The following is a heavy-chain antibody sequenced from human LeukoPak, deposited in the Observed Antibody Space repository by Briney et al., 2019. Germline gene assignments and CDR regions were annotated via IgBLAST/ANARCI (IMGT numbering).Heavy chain of an antibody. J-gene: IGHJ5*02. CDR2: IYHSGST. CDR3: ARSAADFGDSSSRHWFDP. V-gene: IGHV4-30-2*01. CDR1: GGSISSAGYY. Sequence: PSETLSLTCTVSGGSISSAGYYWSWIRPPPGKGLEWIGYIYHSGSTYYNPSLKSRVTISVDRSKNQFSLKLSSVTAADTAVYYCARSAADFGDSSSRHWFDPWGQGTLVTVSS. D-gene: IGHD6-6*01.